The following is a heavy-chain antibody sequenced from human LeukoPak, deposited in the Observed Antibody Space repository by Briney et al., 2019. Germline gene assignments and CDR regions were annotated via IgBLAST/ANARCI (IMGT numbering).Heavy chain of an antibody. D-gene: IGHD6-13*01. V-gene: IGHV3-30*18. CDR3: AKVFLPGSSWYFDY. CDR1: GFTFSSYG. Sequence: PGGSLRLSCAASGFTFSSYGMHWVRQAPGKGLEWVAVISYDGSNKYYADSVKGRFTISRDNSKNTLYLQMNSLRAEDTAVYYCAKVFLPGSSWYFDYWGQGTLVTVSS. CDR2: ISYDGSNK. J-gene: IGHJ4*02.